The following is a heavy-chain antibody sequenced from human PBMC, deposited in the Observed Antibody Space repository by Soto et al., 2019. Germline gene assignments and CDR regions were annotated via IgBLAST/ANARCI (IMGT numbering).Heavy chain of an antibody. Sequence: QVQLVQSGAEVKKPGSSVKVSCKASGGTFSSYAISWVRQAPGQGLEWMGGIIPIFGTANYAEKFQGRVTFTGDESTSTDYMELCSVRSEDTAVYYCAGDLQDKARFDPWGQGTLVTVS. V-gene: IGHV1-69*01. J-gene: IGHJ5*02. CDR2: IIPIFGTA. CDR3: AGDLQDKARFDP. CDR1: GGTFSSYA.